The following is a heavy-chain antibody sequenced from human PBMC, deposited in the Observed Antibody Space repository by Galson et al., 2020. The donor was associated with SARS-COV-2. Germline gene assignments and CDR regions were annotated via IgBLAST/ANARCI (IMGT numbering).Heavy chain of an antibody. Sequence: GESLKISCKASGYTFTSYGISWVRQAPGQGLEWMGWISAYNGNTNYAQKLQGRVTMTTDTSTSTAYMELRSLRSDDTAVYYCALQNGITFGGNLDYWGQGTLVTVSS. CDR3: ALQNGITFGGNLDY. CDR2: ISAYNGNT. V-gene: IGHV1-18*01. D-gene: IGHD3-16*01. CDR1: GYTFTSYG. J-gene: IGHJ4*02.